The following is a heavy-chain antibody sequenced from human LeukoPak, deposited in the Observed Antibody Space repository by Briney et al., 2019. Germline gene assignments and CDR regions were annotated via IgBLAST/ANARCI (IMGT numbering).Heavy chain of an antibody. Sequence: GRSLRLSCAASGFTFSSYGMHWVRQAPGKGLEWVAVISHDGSNKDYADSEKGRFTISRDNSKNTLYLQMNSLRAEDTAVYYCANDYSNYYSYGMDVWGQGTTVTVSS. CDR2: ISHDGSNK. J-gene: IGHJ6*02. CDR1: GFTFSSYG. CDR3: ANDYSNYYSYGMDV. D-gene: IGHD6-13*01. V-gene: IGHV3-30*18.